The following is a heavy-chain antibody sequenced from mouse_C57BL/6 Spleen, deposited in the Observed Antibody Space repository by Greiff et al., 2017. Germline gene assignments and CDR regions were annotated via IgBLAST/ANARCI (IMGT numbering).Heavy chain of an antibody. Sequence: QVQLQQPGTELVKPGASVKLSCKASGYTFTSYWMHWVKQRPGQGLEWIGNIKPSNGGTNYNEKFKSKATLTVDKSSSTAYMQLSSLTSEDSAVYYCARSSYDYLLLSFDYWGQGTTLTVSS. J-gene: IGHJ2*01. V-gene: IGHV1-53*01. CDR1: GYTFTSYW. D-gene: IGHD2-4*01. CDR3: ARSSYDYLLLSFDY. CDR2: IKPSNGGT.